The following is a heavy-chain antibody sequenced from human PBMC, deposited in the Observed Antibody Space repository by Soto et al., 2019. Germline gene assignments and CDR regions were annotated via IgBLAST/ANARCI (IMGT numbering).Heavy chain of an antibody. CDR2: TRNKANNYTT. V-gene: IGHV3-72*01. Sequence: GGSLGLSCAASAFTFSDHYMDWVRQAPGKGLEWVGRTRNKANNYTTEYAASVKGRFTISRDDSKNLLYLQMNSLKTEDTAVYYCTSGFPKFDSWGQGTLVTVSS. CDR1: AFTFSDHY. D-gene: IGHD3-10*01. CDR3: TSGFPKFDS. J-gene: IGHJ4*02.